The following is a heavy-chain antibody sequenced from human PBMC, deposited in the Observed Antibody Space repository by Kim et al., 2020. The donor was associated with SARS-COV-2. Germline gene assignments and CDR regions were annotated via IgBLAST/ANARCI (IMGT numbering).Heavy chain of an antibody. CDR1: GFTFSNYN. Sequence: GGSLRLSCDTSGFTFSNYNMHWVRQSPGKVLEWVSLISSSGDYIYYADSVKGRFTISRDNAKNSLYLQMNSLRAEDTGFYYCARLSGSSPVLKYWGQGTLVTVSS. CDR3: ARLSGSSPVLKY. J-gene: IGHJ4*02. CDR2: ISSSGDYI. D-gene: IGHD1-26*01. V-gene: IGHV3-21*01.